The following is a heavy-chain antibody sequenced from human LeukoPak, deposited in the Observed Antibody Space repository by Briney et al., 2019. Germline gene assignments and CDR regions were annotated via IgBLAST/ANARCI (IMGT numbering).Heavy chain of an antibody. CDR2: IKQDGSEK. V-gene: IGHV3-7*01. D-gene: IGHD3-3*01. CDR3: ARGNYDFWGDYYYYMDV. J-gene: IGHJ6*03. CDR1: GFTFSNYW. Sequence: GGSLRLSCAASGFTFSNYWMNWVRQAPGKGLEWVANIKQDGSEKYYVDSVKGRFTISRDNAKNSLYLQMNSLRAEDTAVYYCARGNYDFWGDYYYYMDVWGKGTTVTVSS.